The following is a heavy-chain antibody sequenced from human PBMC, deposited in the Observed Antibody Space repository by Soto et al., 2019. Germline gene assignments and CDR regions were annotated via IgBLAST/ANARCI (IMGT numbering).Heavy chain of an antibody. V-gene: IGHV4-34*01. CDR3: ARGGIVVVPAAIRRFDP. CDR1: GGSFSGYY. CDR2: INHSGST. Sequence: QVQLQQWGAGLLKPSETLSLTCAVYGGSFSGYYWSWIRQPPGKGLEWIGEINHSGSTNYNPSLKRRVNLSVDTSNTQSSLKRSSVTAADTAVYYCARGGIVVVPAAIRRFDPWGQGTLVTVSS. D-gene: IGHD2-2*01. J-gene: IGHJ5*02.